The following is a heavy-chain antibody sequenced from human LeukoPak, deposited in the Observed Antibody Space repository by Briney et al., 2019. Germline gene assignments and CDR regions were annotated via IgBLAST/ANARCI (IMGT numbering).Heavy chain of an antibody. Sequence: SVKVSCKASGGTFSSYAISWVRQAPGQGLEWMGGIIPIFGTANYAQKFQGRVTITTDESTSTAYMELSSLRSEDTAVYYCARDSSSSRYGDAFDIWGQGTMVTVSS. D-gene: IGHD6-13*01. CDR3: ARDSSSSRYGDAFDI. J-gene: IGHJ3*02. V-gene: IGHV1-69*05. CDR1: GGTFSSYA. CDR2: IIPIFGTA.